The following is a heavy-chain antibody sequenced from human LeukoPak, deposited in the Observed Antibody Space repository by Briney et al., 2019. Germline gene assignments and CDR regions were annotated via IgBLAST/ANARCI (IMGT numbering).Heavy chain of an antibody. CDR2: ISSSSSTI. J-gene: IGHJ6*02. Sequence: GGSLRLSCAASGSTFSSYSMNWVRQAPGKGLEWVSYISSSSSTIYYAYSVKGRFTISRDNAKNSLYLQMNSLRDEDTAMYYCARAQGYYDSSGYWGWAYYYGMDVWGHGTTVTVSS. CDR3: ARAQGYYDSSGYWGWAYYYGMDV. D-gene: IGHD3-22*01. V-gene: IGHV3-48*02. CDR1: GSTFSSYS.